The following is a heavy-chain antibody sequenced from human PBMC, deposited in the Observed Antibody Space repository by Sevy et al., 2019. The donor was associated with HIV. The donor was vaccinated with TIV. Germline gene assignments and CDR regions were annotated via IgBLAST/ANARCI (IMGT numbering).Heavy chain of an antibody. CDR3: AKDYIVATIPLANWFDP. D-gene: IGHD5-12*01. V-gene: IGHV3-23*01. CDR1: GFTFSSYA. Sequence: GGSLRLSCAASGFTFSSYAMSWVRQAPEKGLEWVSAISGSGGSTYYADSVKGRFTISRDNSKNTLYLQMNSLRAEDTAVYYCAKDYIVATIPLANWFDPWGQGTLVTVSS. CDR2: ISGSGGST. J-gene: IGHJ5*02.